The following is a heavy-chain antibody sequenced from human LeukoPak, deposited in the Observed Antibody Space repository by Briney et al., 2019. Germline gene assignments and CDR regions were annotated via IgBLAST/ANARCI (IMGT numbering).Heavy chain of an antibody. D-gene: IGHD6-19*01. CDR1: GSGLTFGNLG. CDR2: ISSSGILI. V-gene: IGHV3-48*04. Sequence: GGSLRLSCEASGSGLTFGNLGMNWVRQAPGKGLEWVSFISSSGILIYYADSVKGRFTISRDNGKNSLFLQMDSLRVEDTAVYYCAKVSGSGWHFDHWGQGTLVTVSS. CDR3: AKVSGSGWHFDH. J-gene: IGHJ4*02.